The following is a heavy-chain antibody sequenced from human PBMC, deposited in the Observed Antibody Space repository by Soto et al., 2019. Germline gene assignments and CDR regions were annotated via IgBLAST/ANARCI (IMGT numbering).Heavy chain of an antibody. Sequence: SETLSLTCSVSGGSVSSGNYYWSWIRQPPGKGLEWIGYIYYTGSTNYNPSLKSRVTISVDTSNNQLSLQLNSVTPDDTAVYYCVRLIGSSWLDSWGQGTLVNVSS. CDR1: GGSVSSGNYY. J-gene: IGHJ5*01. V-gene: IGHV4-61*01. D-gene: IGHD6-13*01. CDR3: VRLIGSSWLDS. CDR2: IYYTGST.